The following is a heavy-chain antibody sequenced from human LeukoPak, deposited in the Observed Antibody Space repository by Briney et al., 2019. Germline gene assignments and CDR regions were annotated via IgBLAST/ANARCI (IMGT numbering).Heavy chain of an antibody. CDR1: GFTVSSNY. V-gene: IGHV3-66*01. D-gene: IGHD1-20*01. CDR2: IYTGGST. J-gene: IGHJ4*02. Sequence: PGGSLRLSCAASGFTVSSNYMSWVRQAPGKGLEWVSVIYTGGSTYYADSVNGRFTISRDNSKNTLYLQMNSLRAEDTAVYYCARDLSPTYNWNAYWGQGTLVTVSS. CDR3: ARDLSPTYNWNAY.